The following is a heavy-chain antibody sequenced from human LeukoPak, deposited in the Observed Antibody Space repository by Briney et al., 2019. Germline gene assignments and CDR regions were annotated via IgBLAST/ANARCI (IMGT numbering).Heavy chain of an antibody. CDR1: GYTFTSYG. J-gene: IGHJ3*02. D-gene: IGHD2-15*01. CDR3: ARDNGYCSGGSCYHAFDI. V-gene: IGHV1-18*01. CDR2: ISAYNGNT. Sequence: RASVTVSCKASGYTFTSYGISWVRQAPGQGLEWMGWISAYNGNTNYAQKLQGRVTMTTDTSTSTAYMELRSLRSDDTAVYYCARDNGYCSGGSCYHAFDIWGQGTMVTVSS.